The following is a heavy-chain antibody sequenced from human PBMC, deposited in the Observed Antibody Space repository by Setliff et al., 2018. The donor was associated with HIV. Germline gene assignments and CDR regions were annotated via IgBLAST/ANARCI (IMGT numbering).Heavy chain of an antibody. V-gene: IGHV3-48*03. CDR1: GFTFSSSE. D-gene: IGHD6-13*01. CDR3: ARATAAWDDAFDI. CDR2: ISSSSNTI. Sequence: PGGSLRLSCAASGFTFSSSEMNWVRQAPGKGLEWVSYISSSSNTIYYADSVKGRFTISRDNAKNSLYLQMNSLRAEDTAVYYCARATAAWDDAFDIWGQGTMVTVSS. J-gene: IGHJ3*02.